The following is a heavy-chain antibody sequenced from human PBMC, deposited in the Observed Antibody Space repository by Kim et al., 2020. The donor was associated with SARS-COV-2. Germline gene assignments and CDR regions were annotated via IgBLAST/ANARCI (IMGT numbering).Heavy chain of an antibody. CDR3: TRVHSYYDSSGYYYAMTGYFQH. Sequence: ASVKVSCKASGYTFTGYYMHWVRQAPGQGLEWMGWINPNSGATNYAQKFQGRVTMTRDTSISTTYMELSRLRSDDTAVYYCTRVHSYYDSSGYYYAMTGYFQHWGQGTLVTVSS. D-gene: IGHD3-22*01. V-gene: IGHV1-2*02. CDR2: INPNSGAT. CDR1: GYTFTGYY. J-gene: IGHJ1*01.